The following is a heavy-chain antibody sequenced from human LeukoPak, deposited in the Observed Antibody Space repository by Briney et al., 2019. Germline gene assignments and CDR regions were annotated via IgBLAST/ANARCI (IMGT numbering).Heavy chain of an antibody. CDR3: ARSYCSAERCYPGRY. V-gene: IGHV4-31*03. D-gene: IGHD2-15*01. J-gene: IGHJ4*02. Sequence: TPSQTLSLTCTVSGVSISSGGYYWIWIRPPPGKGLEWIGYICYSGSTYYDPSLKSRVIITVDTSKNHFSLKLSSVTAADTAEYYCARSYCSAERCYPGRYWGQGTLVTVSS. CDR1: GVSISSGGYY. CDR2: ICYSGST.